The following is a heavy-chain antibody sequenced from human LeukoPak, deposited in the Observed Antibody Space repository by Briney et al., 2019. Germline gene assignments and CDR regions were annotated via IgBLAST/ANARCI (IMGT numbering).Heavy chain of an antibody. CDR3: AKGIVLGVYFDY. CDR1: GFTFSSYG. CDR2: IRYDGSNK. J-gene: IGHJ4*02. D-gene: IGHD3-10*01. V-gene: IGHV3-30*02. Sequence: GSLRLSCAASGFTFSSYGMHWVRQAPGKGLEWVAFIRYDGSNKYYADSVKGRFTISRDNSKNTLYLQMNSLRAEDTAVYYCAKGIVLGVYFDYWGQGTLVTVSS.